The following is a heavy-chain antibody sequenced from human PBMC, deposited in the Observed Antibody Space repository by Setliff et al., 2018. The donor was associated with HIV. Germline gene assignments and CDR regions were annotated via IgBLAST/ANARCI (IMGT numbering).Heavy chain of an antibody. CDR1: GGSFSGYY. V-gene: IGHV4-34*01. J-gene: IGHJ6*03. CDR3: ARVKAYFRYHFYFYMDT. CDR2: LNDSGGT. D-gene: IGHD3-16*01. Sequence: SETLSLTCAVYGGSFSGYYWSWIRQPPRKRLEWIGELNDSGGTNYNPSLKSRVTMSLDTSKNQFSLRLTSVTAADAAIYYCARVKAYFRYHFYFYMDTWGKGT.